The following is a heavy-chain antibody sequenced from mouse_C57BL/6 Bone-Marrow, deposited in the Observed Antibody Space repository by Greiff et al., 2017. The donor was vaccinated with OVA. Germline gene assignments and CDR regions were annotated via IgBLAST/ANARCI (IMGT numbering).Heavy chain of an antibody. CDR1: GFTFSSYA. V-gene: IGHV5-4*01. D-gene: IGHD4-1*01. CDR3: ARDWEDY. CDR2: ISDGGSYT. J-gene: IGHJ2*01. Sequence: DVKLVESGGGLVKPGGSLKLSCAASGFTFSSYAMSWVSQTPEKRLEWVATISDGGSYTYYPDNVKGRFTISRDNAKNNLYLQMSHLKSEDTAMYYCARDWEDYWGQGTTLTVSS.